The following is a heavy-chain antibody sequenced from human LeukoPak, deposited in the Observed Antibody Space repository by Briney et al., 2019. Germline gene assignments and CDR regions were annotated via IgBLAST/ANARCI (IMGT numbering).Heavy chain of an antibody. CDR3: ARDARRKYYDSSGYYYV. CDR2: IYYSGST. D-gene: IGHD3-22*01. V-gene: IGHV4-39*07. J-gene: IGHJ4*02. Sequence: SETLSLTCSVSGDSISTSSYYWGWIRQPPGKGLEWIGTIYYSGSTYYNPSLKSRVTISVDTSKNQFSLKLSSVTAADTAVYYCARDARRKYYDSSGYYYVWGQGTLVTVSS. CDR1: GDSISTSSYY.